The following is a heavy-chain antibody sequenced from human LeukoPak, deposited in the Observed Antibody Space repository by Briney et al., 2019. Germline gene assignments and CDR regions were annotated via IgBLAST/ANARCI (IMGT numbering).Heavy chain of an antibody. CDR1: GXTFSDYY. CDR3: AIDQEGSSSWYYYYYGMDV. Sequence: GGSLRLSCAASGXTFSDYYMSWIRQAPGKGLEWVSYISSSSSYTNYADSVKGRFTISRDNAKNSLYLQMNSLRAEDTAVYYCAIDQEGSSSWYYYYYGMDVWGQGTTVTVSS. J-gene: IGHJ6*02. D-gene: IGHD6-13*01. V-gene: IGHV3-11*05. CDR2: ISSSSSYT.